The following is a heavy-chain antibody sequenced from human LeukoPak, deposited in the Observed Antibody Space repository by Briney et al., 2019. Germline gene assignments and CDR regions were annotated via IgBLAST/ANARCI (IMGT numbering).Heavy chain of an antibody. J-gene: IGHJ4*02. CDR2: INLNSGGT. V-gene: IGHV1-2*06. D-gene: IGHD6-6*01. Sequence: ASVKVSCKASGYPFTAYYIHWVRQAPGQGLDYMGHINLNSGGTFYVQKFQGRVTMTRDTSISTAYMDLSRLTSDDTAVYFCASDPSSSDNFFDFWGQGTLVTVSS. CDR1: GYPFTAYY. CDR3: ASDPSSSDNFFDF.